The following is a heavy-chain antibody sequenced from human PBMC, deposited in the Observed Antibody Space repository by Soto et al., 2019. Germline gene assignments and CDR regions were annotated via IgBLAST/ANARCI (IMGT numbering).Heavy chain of an antibody. Sequence: QVQLQQWGAGLLKPSETLSLTCAVYGGSFSSYYWSWIRQPPGKGLEWIGVINHSGSTNYDPSLKSRVTISIDPSKNQVSWTLSSLTAGDTAVCYCARGEPRFRGWLLLSDYFDPWGQGTLVTVSS. CDR2: INHSGST. J-gene: IGHJ5*02. D-gene: IGHD3-3*01. CDR1: GGSFSSYY. V-gene: IGHV4-34*01. CDR3: ARGEPRFRGWLLLSDYFDP.